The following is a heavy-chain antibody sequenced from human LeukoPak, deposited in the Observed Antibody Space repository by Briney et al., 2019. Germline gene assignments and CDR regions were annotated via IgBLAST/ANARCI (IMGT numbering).Heavy chain of an antibody. D-gene: IGHD6-13*01. J-gene: IGHJ4*02. CDR2: INHSGST. V-gene: IGHV4-34*01. Sequence: SETLSLTCAVDGGSFSGYYWSWIRHPPGKWLEWIGEINHSGSTNYNPALKSRVTISVDTSKNQFSLKLSSVTAADTAVYYCARGVYIAAAQYGYWGQGTLVTVSS. CDR1: GGSFSGYY. CDR3: ARGVYIAAAQYGY.